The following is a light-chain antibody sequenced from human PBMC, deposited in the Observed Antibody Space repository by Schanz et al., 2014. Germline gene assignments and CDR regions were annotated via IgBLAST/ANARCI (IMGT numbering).Light chain of an antibody. CDR1: SSDVGGYNY. J-gene: IGLJ1*01. CDR2: DVS. CDR3: SSYRSTATVAV. Sequence: QSVLTQPASVSGSPGQSITISCTGTSSDVGGYNYVSWYQQHPGKAPKLMIYDVSNRPSGVSNRFSGSKSGNTASLTISGLQAEDEADYYCSSYRSTATVAVFGTGTKLTVL. V-gene: IGLV2-14*01.